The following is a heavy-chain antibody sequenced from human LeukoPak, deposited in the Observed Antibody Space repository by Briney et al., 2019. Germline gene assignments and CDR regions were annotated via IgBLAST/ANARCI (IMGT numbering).Heavy chain of an antibody. Sequence: ASVKVSCKASGYTFTSYGISWVRQAPGQGLEWMGWISAYNGNTNYAQKFQGRVTITTDESTSTAYMELSSLRSEDTAVYYCARARDYYDSSDPGWFDPWGQGTLVTVSS. CDR1: GYTFTSYG. D-gene: IGHD3-22*01. CDR2: ISAYNGNT. J-gene: IGHJ5*02. V-gene: IGHV1-18*01. CDR3: ARARDYYDSSDPGWFDP.